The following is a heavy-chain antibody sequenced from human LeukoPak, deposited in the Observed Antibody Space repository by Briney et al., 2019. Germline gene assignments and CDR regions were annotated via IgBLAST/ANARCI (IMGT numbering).Heavy chain of an antibody. CDR3: ARAWGDSSGLGFDY. D-gene: IGHD3-22*01. J-gene: IGHJ4*02. V-gene: IGHV3-48*03. CDR2: ISSSGSTI. CDR1: GCTFSSYE. Sequence: QSGGSLRLSCAASGCTFSSYEMNWVRQAPGKGLEWVSYISSSGSTIYYADSVKGRFTISRDNAKNSLYLQMNSLRAEDTAVYYCARAWGDSSGLGFDYWGQGTLVTVSS.